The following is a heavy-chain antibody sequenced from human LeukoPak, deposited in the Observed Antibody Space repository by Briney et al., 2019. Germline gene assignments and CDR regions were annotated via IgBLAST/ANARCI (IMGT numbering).Heavy chain of an antibody. CDR2: INWNGGRK. D-gene: IGHD6-19*01. Sequence: PGGSLRLSCAASGFTFGDYAMSWVRQVPGKGLEWVSDINWNGGRKGYADSVKGRFTISRDNAKNSLYLQMNSLRAEDTAVYYCAKEAVAADWGQGTLVTVSS. CDR1: GFTFGDYA. V-gene: IGHV3-20*04. CDR3: AKEAVAAD. J-gene: IGHJ4*02.